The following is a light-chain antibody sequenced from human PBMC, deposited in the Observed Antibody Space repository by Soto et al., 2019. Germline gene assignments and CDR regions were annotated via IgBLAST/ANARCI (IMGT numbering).Light chain of an antibody. CDR2: GNS. Sequence: QSVLTQPPSVSGAPGQRVTISCTGSSSNIGAGYDVHWYKQLPGTAPKLLIYGNSNRPSGVPDRFSGSKSGTSASLAITGLQDEDEADYYCQSYDSSLSGWVFGGGTKLTVL. CDR3: QSYDSSLSGWV. CDR1: SSNIGAGYD. J-gene: IGLJ3*02. V-gene: IGLV1-40*01.